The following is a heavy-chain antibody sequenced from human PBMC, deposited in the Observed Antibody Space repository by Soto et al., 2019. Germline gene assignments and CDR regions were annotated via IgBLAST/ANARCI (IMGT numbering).Heavy chain of an antibody. Sequence: PSETLSLTCAVYGGSFSGYYWSWIRQPPGKGLEWIGEINHSGSTNYNPSLKSRVTISVDTSKNQFSLKLSSVTAADTAVYYCARVLGRTIKYPTPRNWFDPWGQGTLVTSPQ. CDR1: GGSFSGYY. J-gene: IGHJ5*02. CDR3: ARVLGRTIKYPTPRNWFDP. V-gene: IGHV4-34*01. CDR2: INHSGST. D-gene: IGHD2-15*01.